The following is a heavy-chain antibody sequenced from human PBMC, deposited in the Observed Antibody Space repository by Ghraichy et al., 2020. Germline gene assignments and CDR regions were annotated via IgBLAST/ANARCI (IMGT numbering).Heavy chain of an antibody. V-gene: IGHV3-15*01. CDR3: TTDQYYHSGGGYWSSPYYMDV. CDR1: GFTFTNAW. Sequence: GESLNISCAASGFTFTNAWMSWVRQAPGKGLEWVGRVKSKTDGGTTDYAASVKGRFTISRDDSKNSLYLQMNSLKTEDTAMYYCTTDQYYHSGGGYWSSPYYMDVWGKGTTVIVSS. CDR2: VKSKTDGGTT. D-gene: IGHD3-3*01. J-gene: IGHJ6*03.